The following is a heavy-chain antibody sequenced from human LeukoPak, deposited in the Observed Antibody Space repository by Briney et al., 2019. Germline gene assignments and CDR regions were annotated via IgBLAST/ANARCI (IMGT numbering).Heavy chain of an antibody. Sequence: ASVKVSRKASGYTFTGYYMHWVRQAPGQGLEWMGWINPNSGGTNYAQKFQGRVTMTRDTSISTAYMELSRLRSDDTAVYYCASYGDYDRTNWFDPWGQGTLVTVSS. CDR2: INPNSGGT. CDR3: ASYGDYDRTNWFDP. J-gene: IGHJ5*02. V-gene: IGHV1-2*02. CDR1: GYTFTGYY. D-gene: IGHD4-17*01.